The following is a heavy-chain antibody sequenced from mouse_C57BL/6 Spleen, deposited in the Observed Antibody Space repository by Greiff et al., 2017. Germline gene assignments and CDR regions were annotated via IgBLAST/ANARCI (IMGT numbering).Heavy chain of an antibody. V-gene: IGHV1-69*01. D-gene: IGHD4-1*01. CDR2: IDPSDSYT. J-gene: IGHJ2*01. CDR1: GYTFTSYW. CDR3: ARGLTGTD. Sequence: QVHVKQPGAELVMPGASVKLSCKASGYTFTSYWMHWVKQRPGQGLEWIGEIDPSDSYTNYNQKFKGKSTLTVDKSSSTAYMQLSSLTSEDSAVYYCARGLTGTDWGQGTTLTVSS.